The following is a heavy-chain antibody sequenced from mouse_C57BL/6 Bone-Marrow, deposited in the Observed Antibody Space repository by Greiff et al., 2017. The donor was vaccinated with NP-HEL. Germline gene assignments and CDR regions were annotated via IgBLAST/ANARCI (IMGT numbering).Heavy chain of an antibody. J-gene: IGHJ3*01. CDR3: ARGTYDYGFAY. V-gene: IGHV1-69*01. CDR2: IDPSDSYT. CDR1: GYTFTSYW. D-gene: IGHD2-4*01. Sequence: QVQLQQPGAELVMPGASVKLSCKASGYTFTSYWMHWVKQRPGQGLEWIGEIDPSDSYTNYNQKFKGKSTLTVDKSSSTAYMQLSSLTSEDSAVYYCARGTYDYGFAYWGQGTLVTVSA.